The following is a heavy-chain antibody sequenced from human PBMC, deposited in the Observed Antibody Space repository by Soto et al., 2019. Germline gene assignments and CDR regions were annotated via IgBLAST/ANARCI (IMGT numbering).Heavy chain of an antibody. D-gene: IGHD6-6*01. CDR1: GFTFSSYS. CDR3: ARDGTAARSSYYYYGMDV. Sequence: EVQLVESGGGLVQPGGSLRLSCAASGFTFSSYSMNWVRQAPGKGLEWVSYISSSSSTIYYADSVKGRFTISRDNAKNSLYLQMNSLRDDDTAVYYCARDGTAARSSYYYYGMDVWGQGTTVTVSS. J-gene: IGHJ6*02. CDR2: ISSSSSTI. V-gene: IGHV3-48*02.